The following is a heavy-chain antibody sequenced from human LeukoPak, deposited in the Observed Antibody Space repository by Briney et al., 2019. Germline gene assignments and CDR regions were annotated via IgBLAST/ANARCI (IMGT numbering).Heavy chain of an antibody. CDR2: ISNNGGYT. Sequence: GGSLRLSCAASGFAFSDYYMSWVRQAPGKGLEWVSAISNNGGYTYYADSVQGRFTISRDNSKSTLCLQMNSLRAEDTAVYYCAKQLGYCSDGSCYFPYWGQGTLVTVSS. CDR1: GFAFSDYY. CDR3: AKQLGYCSDGSCYFPY. V-gene: IGHV3-23*01. D-gene: IGHD2-15*01. J-gene: IGHJ4*02.